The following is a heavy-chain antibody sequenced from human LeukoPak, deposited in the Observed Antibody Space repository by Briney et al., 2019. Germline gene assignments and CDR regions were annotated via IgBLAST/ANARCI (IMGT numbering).Heavy chain of an antibody. Sequence: PGGSLRLSCAASGFTFITYAMSWVRQAPGKGLEWVSAISGGGGKAYYTDSVKGRFTISRDNSKNMLYLQMNSLRAEDTAVYYCAKETDRPAGVFENWGLGTRVTVSS. CDR2: ISGGGGKA. CDR3: AKETDRPAGVFEN. CDR1: GFTFITYA. J-gene: IGHJ4*02. D-gene: IGHD1-1*01. V-gene: IGHV3-23*01.